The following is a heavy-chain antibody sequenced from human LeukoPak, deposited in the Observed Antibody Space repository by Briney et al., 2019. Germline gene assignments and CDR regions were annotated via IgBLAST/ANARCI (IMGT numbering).Heavy chain of an antibody. J-gene: IGHJ5*02. CDR1: GYSFTSYW. V-gene: IGHV5-51*03. Sequence: GESLKISCKGSGYSFTSYWIGWVRQMPGKGLEWMGIIYPGDSDIRYSPSFQGQVTISADKSISTAYLQWSSLKASDTAMYYCARLAPIFYDFWSGYTNWFDPWGQGTLVTVSS. D-gene: IGHD3-3*01. CDR3: ARLAPIFYDFWSGYTNWFDP. CDR2: IYPGDSDI.